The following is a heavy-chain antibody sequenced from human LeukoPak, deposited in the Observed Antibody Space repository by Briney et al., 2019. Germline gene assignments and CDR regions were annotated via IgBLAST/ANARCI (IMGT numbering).Heavy chain of an antibody. D-gene: IGHD2-21*02. CDR3: AGGDPSEMDV. V-gene: IGHV4-38-2*01. CDR2: IYHSGST. Sequence: SETLSLTCAVSGYSISSGYYWGWIRQPPGKGLEWIGSIYHSGSTYYNPSLKSRVTISVDTSKNQFSLKLGSVTAADTAVYYCAGGDPSEMDVWGKGTTVTVSS. J-gene: IGHJ6*04. CDR1: GYSISSGYY.